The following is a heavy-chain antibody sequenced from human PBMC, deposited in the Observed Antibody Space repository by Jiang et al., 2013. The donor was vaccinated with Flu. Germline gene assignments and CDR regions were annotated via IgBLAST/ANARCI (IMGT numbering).Heavy chain of an antibody. CDR2: HTTVQVYN. CDR1: VSSAVLL. D-gene: IGHD1-7*01. J-gene: IGHJ5*02. CDR3: ARHWNYGREKVLDP. V-gene: IGHV6-1*01. Sequence: VSSAVLLGPGSGSPIERLEWLEGHTTVQVYNDYGVSVKSRVTINPDTSKNQFSLQLKSVTPEDTAVYYCARHWNYGREKVLDPWGQGTLVTVSS.